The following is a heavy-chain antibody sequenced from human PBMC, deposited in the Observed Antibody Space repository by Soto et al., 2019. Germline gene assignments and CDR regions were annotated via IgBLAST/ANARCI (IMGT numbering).Heavy chain of an antibody. J-gene: IGHJ4*02. CDR2: GSYSGTT. D-gene: IGHD4-17*01. Sequence: PSETLSLTCTVSGVSVSSGSFYWAWIRQPPGKGLEWIGFGSYSGTTSYKPSLKSRVTISVDTSRSQISLKVTSLTAADTAVYYCARGATVTKYDYWGQGTLVTVSS. CDR3: ARGATVTKYDY. V-gene: IGHV4-61*01. CDR1: GVSVSSGSFY.